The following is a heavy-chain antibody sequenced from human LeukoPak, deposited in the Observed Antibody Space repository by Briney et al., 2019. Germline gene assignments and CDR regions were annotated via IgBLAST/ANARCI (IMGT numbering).Heavy chain of an antibody. D-gene: IGHD3-10*01. CDR2: MYHSGNT. CDR1: GGSISNNDYY. V-gene: IGHV4-39*01. Sequence: PSGTLSLTCTVSGGSISNNDYYWGWIRQPPGKGLEWIGSMYHSGNTKYNAALKSRVTTSVDTSKNQIFLKLSSVTAADTAIYYCARHWFGESTHFDYWGPGTLVTVSS. CDR3: ARHWFGESTHFDY. J-gene: IGHJ4*02.